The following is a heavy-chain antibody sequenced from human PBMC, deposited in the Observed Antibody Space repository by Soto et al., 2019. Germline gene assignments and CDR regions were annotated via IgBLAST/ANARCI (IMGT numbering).Heavy chain of an antibody. J-gene: IGHJ6*02. CDR3: ARHGVVVDYGMDV. Sequence: PGESLKISCKGSGYNFATYWISWVRQMPGKGLEWMGRIDPSDSYTNYSPSFQGHVTISADKSISTAYLQWSSLKASDTAMYYCARHGVVVDYGMDVWGQGTTVTVSS. CDR2: IDPSDSYT. CDR1: GYNFATYW. D-gene: IGHD2-2*01. V-gene: IGHV5-10-1*01.